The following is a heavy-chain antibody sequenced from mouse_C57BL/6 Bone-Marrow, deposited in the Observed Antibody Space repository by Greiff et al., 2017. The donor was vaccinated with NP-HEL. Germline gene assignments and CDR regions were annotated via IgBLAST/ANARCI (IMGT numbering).Heavy chain of an antibody. CDR1: GFTFSDYY. CDR3: ARFITTVVATDGWYFDV. V-gene: IGHV5-16*01. D-gene: IGHD1-1*01. J-gene: IGHJ1*03. Sequence: EVKLVESEGGLVQPGSSMKLSCTASGFTFSDYYMAWVRQVPEKGLEWVANINYDGSSTYYLDSLKSRFIISRDNAKNILYLQMSSLKSEDTATYYCARFITTVVATDGWYFDVWGTGTTVTVSS. CDR2: INYDGSST.